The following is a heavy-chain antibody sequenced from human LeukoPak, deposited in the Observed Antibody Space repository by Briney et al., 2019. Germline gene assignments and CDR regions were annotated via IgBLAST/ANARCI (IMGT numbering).Heavy chain of an antibody. CDR1: GGSISSYY. CDR3: ARAYDGNGFYFGY. CDR2: IFYSGST. D-gene: IGHD3-22*01. Sequence: SETLSLTCTVSGGSISSYYWSWIRQPPGKGLEWIGYIFYSGSTNQNPSLKSRVTISVDTSKNQFSLKLTSVTAADTAVYFCARAYDGNGFYFGYWGQGTLVTVSS. V-gene: IGHV4-59*01. J-gene: IGHJ4*02.